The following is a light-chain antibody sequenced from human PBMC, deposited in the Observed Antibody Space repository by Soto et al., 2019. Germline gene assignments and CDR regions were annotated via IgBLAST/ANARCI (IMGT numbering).Light chain of an antibody. V-gene: IGKV3-15*01. CDR3: QLYNNWQT. Sequence: EIVMTQSPATLSVSPGERATLSCRASQSVSSNLAWYQQKPGQAPRLLIYGASTRATGIPARFSGSGSGTEFTLTISSLQSEDFAVYYCQLYNNWQTFGQGTKVEIK. CDR2: GAS. CDR1: QSVSSN. J-gene: IGKJ1*01.